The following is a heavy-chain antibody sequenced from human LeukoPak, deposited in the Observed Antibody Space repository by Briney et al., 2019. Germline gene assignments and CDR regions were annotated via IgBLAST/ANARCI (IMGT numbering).Heavy chain of an antibody. J-gene: IGHJ5*02. CDR3: ARDPSIVVVPAAISNWFDP. CDR1: GGTFSSYA. Sequence: SVKVSCKASGGTFSSYAISWVRQAPGRGLEWMGGIIPIFGTANYAQKFQGRVTITADKSTSTAYMELSSLRSEDTAVYYCARDPSIVVVPAAISNWFDPWGQGTLVTVSS. D-gene: IGHD2-2*01. CDR2: IIPIFGTA. V-gene: IGHV1-69*06.